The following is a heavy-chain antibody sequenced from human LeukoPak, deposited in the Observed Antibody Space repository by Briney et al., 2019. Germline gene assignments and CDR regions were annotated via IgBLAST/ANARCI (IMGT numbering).Heavy chain of an antibody. Sequence: ASVKVSCKASGYTFTNYYIHWVRQAPGHGLEWLGISNPSGDSTNYAQKFQGRVTMTRDTSTSTVYMDLSSLRSEDTAVYYCARWTTTFLDYWGQGTLVTVS. D-gene: IGHD1-1*01. CDR1: GYTFTNYY. CDR3: ARWTTTFLDY. J-gene: IGHJ4*02. V-gene: IGHV1-46*01. CDR2: SNPSGDST.